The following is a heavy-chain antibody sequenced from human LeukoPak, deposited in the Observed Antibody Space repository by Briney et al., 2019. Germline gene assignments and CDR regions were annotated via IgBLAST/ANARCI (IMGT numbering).Heavy chain of an antibody. CDR2: IRYDGSNK. Sequence: PGGSLRLSCAASGFTFSSYGMHWVRQAPGKGLEWVAFIRYDGSNKYYADSVKGRFTISRDNAKNTLYLQMNSLRAEDTAVYYCARGGYCGGDCYPHDAFDIWGQGTMVTVSS. V-gene: IGHV3-30*02. J-gene: IGHJ3*02. D-gene: IGHD2-21*02. CDR1: GFTFSSYG. CDR3: ARGGYCGGDCYPHDAFDI.